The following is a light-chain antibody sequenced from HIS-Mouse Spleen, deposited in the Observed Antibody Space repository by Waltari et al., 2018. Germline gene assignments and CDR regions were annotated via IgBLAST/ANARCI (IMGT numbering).Light chain of an antibody. V-gene: IGLV3-25*03. J-gene: IGLJ3*02. CDR2: KDS. CDR1: ALPQQY. CDR3: QSADSSGTGWV. Sequence: SYELTQPPSVSVSPGHTARITCSGDALPQQYAYWYQQKPGQAPVLVIYKDSERPSGIPERFSGSSSGTTVTLTISGVQAEDEADYYCQSADSSGTGWVFGGGTKLTVL.